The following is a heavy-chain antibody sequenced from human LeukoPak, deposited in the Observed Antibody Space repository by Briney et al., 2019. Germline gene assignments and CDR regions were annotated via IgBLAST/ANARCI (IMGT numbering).Heavy chain of an antibody. J-gene: IGHJ5*02. CDR2: ISAYNGNT. Sequence: ASVKVSCKAPGYTFTSYGISWVRQAPGQGLEWMGWISAYNGNTNYAQKLQGRVTMTTDTSTSTAYMELRSLRSDDTAVYYCARGVSGYCSSTSCSRGFDPWGQGTPVTVSS. CDR3: ARGVSGYCSSTSCSRGFDP. D-gene: IGHD2-2*01. V-gene: IGHV1-18*01. CDR1: GYTFTSYG.